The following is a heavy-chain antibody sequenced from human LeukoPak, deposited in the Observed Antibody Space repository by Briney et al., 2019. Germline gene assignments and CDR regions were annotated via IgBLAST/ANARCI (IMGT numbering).Heavy chain of an antibody. J-gene: IGHJ4*02. CDR1: GFTFSSYW. D-gene: IGHD3-22*01. Sequence: GTSLRLSCAASGFTFSSYWMHWVRQAPGKGLVWVSRINSDGSSTSYADSVRGRFSISRDNSKNTLYLQMNSLRAEDTAVYYCARDRGPYDSSGYYDYWGRGTLVTVSS. CDR2: INSDGSST. CDR3: ARDRGPYDSSGYYDY. V-gene: IGHV3-74*01.